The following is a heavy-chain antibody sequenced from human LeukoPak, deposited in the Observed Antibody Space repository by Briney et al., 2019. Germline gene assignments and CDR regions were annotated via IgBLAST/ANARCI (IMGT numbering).Heavy chain of an antibody. J-gene: IGHJ4*02. V-gene: IGHV3-30*18. CDR1: GFTVSSNY. D-gene: IGHD3-9*01. Sequence: PGGSLRLSCAASGFTVSSNYMSWVRQAPGKGLEWVAVISYDGSTKYYADSVKGRFTISRDNSKNTLYLQMNSLRVEDTAVYYCAKDGYDFLTGYYAYHFDYWGQGTLVTVSS. CDR3: AKDGYDFLTGYYAYHFDY. CDR2: ISYDGSTK.